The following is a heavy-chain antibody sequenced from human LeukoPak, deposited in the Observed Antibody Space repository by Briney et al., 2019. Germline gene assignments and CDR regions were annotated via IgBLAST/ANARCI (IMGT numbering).Heavy chain of an antibody. J-gene: IGHJ6*03. CDR2: INPTCGGT. CDR1: GYTFTGYY. D-gene: IGHD4-11*01. V-gene: IGHV1-2*02. CDR3: ARGRVSSSTWHSTYYYYFYMDV. Sequence: ASVNVSCKASGYTFTGYYMHWVRQPPGQGLEWMGWINPTCGGTNYAQKFQGRVTMTRDTSISTAYMELSRLRSDDTAVYYCARGRVSSSTWHSTYYYYFYMDVWGKGTTVTVSS.